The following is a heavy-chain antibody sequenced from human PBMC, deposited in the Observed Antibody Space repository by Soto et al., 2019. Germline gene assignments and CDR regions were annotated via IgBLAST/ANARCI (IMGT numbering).Heavy chain of an antibody. CDR3: ARDQAGVFDY. D-gene: IGHD6-13*01. CDR2: TNSDGSST. Sequence: PGGSLRLSCAASGFTFSSYWMHWVRQAPGKGLVWVSRTNSDGSSTSYADSVKGRFTISRDNAKNTLYLQMNSLRAEDTAVYYCARDQAGVFDYWGQGTLVTVSS. CDR1: GFTFSSYW. V-gene: IGHV3-74*01. J-gene: IGHJ4*02.